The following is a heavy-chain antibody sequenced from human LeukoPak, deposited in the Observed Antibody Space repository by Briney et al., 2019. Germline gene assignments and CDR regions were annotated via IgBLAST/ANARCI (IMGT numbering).Heavy chain of an antibody. J-gene: IGHJ6*02. CDR1: GFTFSSCG. D-gene: IGHD6-19*01. CDR2: ISYDGSNK. Sequence: PGGSLRLSCAASGFTFSSCGMHWVRQAPGKGLEWVAVISYDGSNKYYADSVKGRFTISRDNSKNTLYLQMNSLRAEDTAVYYCACRIAVAGADLKKCYYYGMDVWGQGTTVTVSS. CDR3: ACRIAVAGADLKKCYYYGMDV. V-gene: IGHV3-30*03.